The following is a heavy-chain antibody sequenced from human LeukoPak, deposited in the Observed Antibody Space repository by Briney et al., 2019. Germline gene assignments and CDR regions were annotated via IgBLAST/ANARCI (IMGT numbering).Heavy chain of an antibody. CDR3: ARGLGSVAFDI. CDR1: GGSISSYY. Sequence: SETLSLTCTVSGGSISSYYWSWIRQPPGKGLEWIGYIYYSGSTNYNPSLKSRVTISVDTSKNQFSLKLSSVTAADTAVYYCARGLGSVAFDIWGQGTMVTVSS. V-gene: IGHV4-59*12. CDR2: IYYSGST. D-gene: IGHD3-10*01. J-gene: IGHJ3*02.